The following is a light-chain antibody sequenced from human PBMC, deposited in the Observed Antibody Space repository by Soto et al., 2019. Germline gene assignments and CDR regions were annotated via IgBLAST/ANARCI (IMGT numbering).Light chain of an antibody. J-gene: IGLJ1*01. Sequence: QSALTQPRSVSGSPGQSVTISCTGTSSVVGGYNYVSWYQQHPGKAPKLMIYDVSERPSGVPDRFSASKSANTASLTISGLQAEDEADYYCCSYAGSYTYVFGTGTKATVL. CDR2: DVS. V-gene: IGLV2-11*01. CDR3: CSYAGSYTYV. CDR1: SSVVGGYNY.